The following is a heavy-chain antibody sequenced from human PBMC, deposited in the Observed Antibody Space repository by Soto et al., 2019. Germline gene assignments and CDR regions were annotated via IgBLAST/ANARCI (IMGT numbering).Heavy chain of an antibody. J-gene: IGHJ6*03. V-gene: IGHV4-34*01. CDR3: ARGHKGPDRNYYYYYMDV. CDR2: INHSGST. D-gene: IGHD2-2*01. CDR1: VGSFSGYY. Sequence: PSETLSLTCAVYVGSFSGYYWSWIRQPPGKGLEWIGEINHSGSTNYNPSLKSRVTISVDTSKNQFSLKLSSVTAADTAVYYCARGHKGPDRNYYYYYMDVWGKGTTVTVSS.